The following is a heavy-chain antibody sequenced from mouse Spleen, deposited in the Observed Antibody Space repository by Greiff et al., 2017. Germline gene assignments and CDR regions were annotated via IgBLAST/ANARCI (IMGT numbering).Heavy chain of an antibody. CDR1: GFTFSDYY. CDR2: ISNGGGST. J-gene: IGHJ3*01. V-gene: IGHV5-12*02. D-gene: IGHD3-3*01. Sequence: EVKLEESGGGLVQPGGSLKLSCATSGFTFSDYYMYWVRQTPEKRLEWVAYISNGGGSTYYPDTVKGRFTISRDNAKNTLYLQMSRLKSEDTAMYYCARQGEGAWFAYWGQGTLVTVSA. CDR3: ARQGEGAWFAY.